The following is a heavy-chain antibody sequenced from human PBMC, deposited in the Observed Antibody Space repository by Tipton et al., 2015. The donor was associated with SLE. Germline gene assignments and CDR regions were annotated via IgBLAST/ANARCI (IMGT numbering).Heavy chain of an antibody. CDR3: ARHHRLGSHQYGTSWFHYLDY. V-gene: IGHV4-59*08. J-gene: IGHJ4*02. Sequence: TLSLTCTVSGGSISNYYWSWIRQPPGKGLEWIGYISYSGSTNYNPSLKSRVTISLDTSKNQFSLKLSSVTAADTAVYYCARHHRLGSHQYGTSWFHYLDYWGQGTLVTVSS. CDR1: GGSISNYY. D-gene: IGHD2-2*01. CDR2: ISYSGST.